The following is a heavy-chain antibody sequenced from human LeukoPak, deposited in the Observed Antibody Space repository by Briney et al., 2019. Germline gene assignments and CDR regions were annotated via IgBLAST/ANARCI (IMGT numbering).Heavy chain of an antibody. CDR2: IYYSGST. CDR3: ARVGYYPDYYMDV. J-gene: IGHJ6*03. V-gene: IGHV4-39*07. Sequence: SSETLSLTCTVSGGSISSSSYYWGWIRQPPGKGLEWIGSIYYSGSTYYNPSLKSRVTISVDTSKNQFSLKLSSVTAADTAVYFCARVGYYPDYYMDVWGKGTTVTVSS. CDR1: GGSISSSSYY. D-gene: IGHD2-21*01.